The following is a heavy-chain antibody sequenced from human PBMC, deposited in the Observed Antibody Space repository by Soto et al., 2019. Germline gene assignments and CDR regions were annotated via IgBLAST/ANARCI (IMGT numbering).Heavy chain of an antibody. D-gene: IGHD3-10*01. CDR3: AREGWRHSGEIDY. Sequence: QVQLVQSGAEVKKPGSSVKVSCKASGGTFSSYSINWVRQAPGQGLEWMGEIIPIFGTANYAQKFQGRVTMTADESTSTDYMELSSLRSEDTAVDYCAREGWRHSGEIDYWGQGTLVTVSS. J-gene: IGHJ4*02. V-gene: IGHV1-69*01. CDR1: GGTFSSYS. CDR2: IIPIFGTA.